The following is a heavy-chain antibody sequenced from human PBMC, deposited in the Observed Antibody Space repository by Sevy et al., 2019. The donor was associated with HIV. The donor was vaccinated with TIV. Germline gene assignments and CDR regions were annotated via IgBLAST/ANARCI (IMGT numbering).Heavy chain of an antibody. J-gene: IGHJ4*02. Sequence: GGSLRLSCAASGFTFSSYAMSWVRQAPGKGLEWVSAISGSGGSTYYADSVKGRFTISRDNSKNTRYLQMNSLRAEDTAVYYCATDRISDWFFDSWGQGTLVTVSS. D-gene: IGHD3-9*01. CDR1: GFTFSSYA. V-gene: IGHV3-23*01. CDR2: ISGSGGST. CDR3: ATDRISDWFFDS.